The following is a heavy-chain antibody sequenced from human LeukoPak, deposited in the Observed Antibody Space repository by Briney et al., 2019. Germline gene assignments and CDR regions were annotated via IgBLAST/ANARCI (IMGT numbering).Heavy chain of an antibody. CDR1: GFTFSTYG. Sequence: GGSLRLSCAASGFTFSTYGMHWVRQAPGKGLEWVAVVSYDESSIYYADSVKGRFTISRDNSKNTLYLQMNTLKTEDTAVYYCATYNYGSYFYGTIPYWGQGTLVTVSS. CDR3: ATYNYGSYFYGTIPY. CDR2: VSYDESSI. D-gene: IGHD3-10*01. J-gene: IGHJ4*02. V-gene: IGHV3-30*03.